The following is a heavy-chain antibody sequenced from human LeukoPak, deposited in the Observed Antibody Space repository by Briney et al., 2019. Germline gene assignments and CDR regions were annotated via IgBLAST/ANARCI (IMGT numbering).Heavy chain of an antibody. CDR1: GFTLSSFA. Sequence: GRSLRPSCATSGFTLSSFAMASARQTPGKGLQWVAAISASSGDYIFYEESVKGRFTISRDNSKSTVYLEMRDVRAEDTATYFCAYTGFTPLAYFDYWGQGALVTVSS. CDR2: ISASSGDYI. CDR3: AYTGFTPLAYFDY. J-gene: IGHJ4*02. V-gene: IGHV3-23*01. D-gene: IGHD1-1*01.